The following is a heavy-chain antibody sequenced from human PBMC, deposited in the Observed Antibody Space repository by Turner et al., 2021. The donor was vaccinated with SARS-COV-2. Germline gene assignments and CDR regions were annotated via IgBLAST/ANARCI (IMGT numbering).Heavy chain of an antibody. CDR1: GGPISSSSYY. CDR3: ARLPYYYDSSGPIDY. D-gene: IGHD3-22*01. Sequence: QLQLRESGPGRVKPSETLSLTCTVSGGPISSSSYYWGWSRQRPGKGLEWIGTVYYGGSTYYNPSLKSRVTISVDTSKNQFSLKLSNVTAEDTAVYYCARLPYYYDSSGPIDYWGQGTLVTVS. V-gene: IGHV4-39*01. CDR2: VYYGGST. J-gene: IGHJ4*02.